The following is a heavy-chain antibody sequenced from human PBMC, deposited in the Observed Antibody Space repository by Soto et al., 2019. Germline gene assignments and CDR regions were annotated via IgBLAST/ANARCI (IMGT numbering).Heavy chain of an antibody. J-gene: IGHJ4*02. D-gene: IGHD6-19*01. Sequence: GGSLRLSCAASGFTVSSVYMSWVRQAPGKGLEWVSVIYSGDSTFYADSVKGRFTVSRDDSKNTLDLQMNSLRDEDTAVYYCAKGGRQWLVTSDFNDWGQGALVTVSS. CDR2: IYSGDST. CDR1: GFTVSSVY. CDR3: AKGGRQWLVTSDFND. V-gene: IGHV3-66*01.